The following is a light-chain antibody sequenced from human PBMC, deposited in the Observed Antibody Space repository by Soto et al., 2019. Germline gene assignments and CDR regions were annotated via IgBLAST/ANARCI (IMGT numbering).Light chain of an antibody. CDR2: LEGSGSF. Sequence: QLVLTQSSSASASLGSSVKLTCTLSSGHSSYIIAWHQQQPGKAPRYLMNLEGSGSFNKGSGVPDRFSGSSSGADRYLTISNLQFEYDADYYCETWDINTHVVFGGGTKLTVL. J-gene: IGLJ2*01. CDR3: ETWDINTHVV. CDR1: SGHSSYI. V-gene: IGLV4-60*02.